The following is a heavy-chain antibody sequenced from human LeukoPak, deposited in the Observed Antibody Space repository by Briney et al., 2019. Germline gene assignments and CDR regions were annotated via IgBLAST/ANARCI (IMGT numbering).Heavy chain of an antibody. CDR3: ARARPGAYCGTTSCFSDY. Sequence: ASGTVSCKASGYIFTSYGISWVRQGPGQGLEWVGWISAFNGNTKFAPNLQDRVTMTTDTSTATAYMELRSLRLNDTAVYFCARARPGAYCGTTSCFSDYWGQGTLVTVSS. CDR2: ISAFNGNT. J-gene: IGHJ4*02. V-gene: IGHV1-18*01. D-gene: IGHD2-2*01. CDR1: GYIFTSYG.